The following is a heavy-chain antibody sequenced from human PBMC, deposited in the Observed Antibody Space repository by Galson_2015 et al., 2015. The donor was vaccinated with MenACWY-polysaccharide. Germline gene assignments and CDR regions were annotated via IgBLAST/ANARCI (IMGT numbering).Heavy chain of an antibody. CDR1: GYTFGSRD. J-gene: IGHJ6*03. V-gene: IGHV1-8*01. CDR3: ARGSHYSYYYMDV. Sequence: SVKVSCKASGYTFGSRDINWVRQATGQGLEWMGWMNPNSGNTGYAQKFKGRVIMTRNTSITTAYMELSSLRSEDTAVYYCARGSHYSYYYMDVWGKGTTVIVSS. CDR2: MNPNSGNT.